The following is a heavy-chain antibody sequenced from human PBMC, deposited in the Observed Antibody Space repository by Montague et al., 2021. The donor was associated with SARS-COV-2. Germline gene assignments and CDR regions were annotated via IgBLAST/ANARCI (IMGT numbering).Heavy chain of an antibody. V-gene: IGHV4-39*01. CDR2: IYYSGST. CDR1: GGSISSSSNY. J-gene: IGHJ4*02. D-gene: IGHD3-3*01. CDR3: ARLNFHITIFGVVSSRVFDY. Sequence: SETLSLTCTVSGGSISSSSNYWGWIRQPPGKGLEWIGNIYYSGSTYYNPSLKSRVTISVDTSKNQFSLKLSSVTAADTAVYNCARLNFHITIFGVVSSRVFDYWGQGTLVTVSS.